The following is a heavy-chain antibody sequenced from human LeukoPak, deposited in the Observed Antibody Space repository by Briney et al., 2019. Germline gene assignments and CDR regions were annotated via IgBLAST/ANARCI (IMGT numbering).Heavy chain of an antibody. CDR1: GGSISTSSYY. V-gene: IGHV4-39*01. CDR2: IYYNGST. D-gene: IGHD1-26*01. CDR3: ARIRPIAELFDY. Sequence: PSEALSLTCTVSGGSISTSSYYWGWIRQPPGKGLECIGNIYYNGSTYFNPSLKSRVTISVDTSKNQFSLKLSSVTAADTAVYYCARIRPIAELFDYWGQGTLVTVSS. J-gene: IGHJ4*02.